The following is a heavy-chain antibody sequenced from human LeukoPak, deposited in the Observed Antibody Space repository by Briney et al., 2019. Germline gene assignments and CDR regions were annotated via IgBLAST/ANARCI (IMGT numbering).Heavy chain of an antibody. V-gene: IGHV3-74*01. D-gene: IGHD7-27*01. Sequence: PGVSLRLSCAASGFTFSIYWMHWIRQAPGKGLVWVSRIKGDGTMTNYADSVKGRFTISRDNAKNTMYLQMNSLRAEDTAVYYCARDFAGDFDFWGQGTLVTVSS. CDR2: IKGDGTMT. CDR3: ARDFAGDFDF. CDR1: GFTFSIYW. J-gene: IGHJ4*02.